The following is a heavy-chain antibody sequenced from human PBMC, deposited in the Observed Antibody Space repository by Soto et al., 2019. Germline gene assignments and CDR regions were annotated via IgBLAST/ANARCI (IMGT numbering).Heavy chain of an antibody. CDR1: VFPFGANA. CDR3: ARDPPTVTTLDWADS. J-gene: IGHJ4*02. CDR2: LSNTGRRT. Sequence: EVQVLESGGGLVQPGGSLRLSCVVSVFPFGANAMSWVRQAPGKGLEWVSGLSNTGRRTYYADSVKGRVTISRDNCENTVYLQKSGLKDEDTAVYYCARDPPTVTTLDWADSWGQGTLVTVSS. D-gene: IGHD4-4*01. V-gene: IGHV3-23*01.